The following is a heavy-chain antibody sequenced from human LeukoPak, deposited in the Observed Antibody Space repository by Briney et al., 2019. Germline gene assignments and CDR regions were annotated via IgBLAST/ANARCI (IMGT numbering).Heavy chain of an antibody. CDR1: GLSFSNYG. V-gene: IGHV3-30*18. D-gene: IGHD3-9*01. J-gene: IGHJ6*02. CDR3: GKDWKGYFDWSPPYYDYYYGMDV. CDR2: ISYDGSSK. Sequence: GGSLRLSCAASGLSFSNYGMHWVRQAPGKGLECVSVISYDGSSKHLGDSVKARFTISRDNSENTLFLQMHSLGVEDAAVYYCGKDWKGYFDWSPPYYDYYYGMDVWGQGNTVTVSS.